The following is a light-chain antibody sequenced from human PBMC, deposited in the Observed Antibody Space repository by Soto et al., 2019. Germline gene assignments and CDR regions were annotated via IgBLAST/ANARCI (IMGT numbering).Light chain of an antibody. CDR2: DVD. CDR1: SSDVGGYNF. J-gene: IGLJ2*01. V-gene: IGLV2-14*03. CDR3: CTSSASSTIVV. Sequence: QSALTQPASVSGSPGQSITISCTGTSSDVGGYNFVSWYQQHPGKAPRLMIFDVDNRPSGVSTRFSGSKSGNTASLTISGLHAAEEADYYCCTSSASSTIVVFGGGTKVTVL.